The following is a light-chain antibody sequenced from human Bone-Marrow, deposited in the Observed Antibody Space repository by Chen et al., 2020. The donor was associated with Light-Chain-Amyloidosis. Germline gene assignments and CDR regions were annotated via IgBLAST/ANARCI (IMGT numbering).Light chain of an antibody. CDR1: QNINSW. Sequence: IQMTQSPSTLSASVGDRVTITCRASQNINSWVAWYPQTPGKAPKLLIYKASTLQSGVPSRFSGSGFGTEFTLTISSLQPDDFATYSCQQYYSYRWTFGQGTKVETK. J-gene: IGKJ1*01. CDR2: KAS. V-gene: IGKV1-5*03. CDR3: QQYYSYRWT.